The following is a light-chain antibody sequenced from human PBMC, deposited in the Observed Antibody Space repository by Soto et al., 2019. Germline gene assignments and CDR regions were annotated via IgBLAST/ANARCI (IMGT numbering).Light chain of an antibody. CDR3: SSYTTTDPYV. V-gene: IGLV2-14*01. CDR1: SSDVGAYDF. J-gene: IGLJ1*01. Sequence: ALTQPASVSGSPGQSITISCTGTSSDVGAYDFVSWYQQHPGKAPKYLIYEVSNRPSGVSDRFSGSKSGTTASLTISGLQAEDEADYYCSSYTTTDPYVFGTGTKLTVL. CDR2: EVS.